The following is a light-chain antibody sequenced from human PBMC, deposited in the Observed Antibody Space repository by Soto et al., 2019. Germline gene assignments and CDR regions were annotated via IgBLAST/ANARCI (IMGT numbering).Light chain of an antibody. Sequence: DIVLTQTPLSSPVTLGQPASISCRSSQNLVHSDGNTYLSWVQQRPGQPPRLLIYQISNRFSGVPNRCSGGGAGTDFTLTISRVEAEDVGIYSCVQYSHFPRTFGQGTRVEIK. CDR2: QIS. CDR3: VQYSHFPRT. V-gene: IGKV2-24*01. CDR1: QNLVHSDGNTY. J-gene: IGKJ1*01.